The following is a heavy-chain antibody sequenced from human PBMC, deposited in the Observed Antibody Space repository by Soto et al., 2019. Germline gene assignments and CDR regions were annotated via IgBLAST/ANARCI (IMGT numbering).Heavy chain of an antibody. V-gene: IGHV4-30-4*01. CDR2: IFYSGTT. CDR1: GDSISSADYY. CDR3: ARDLWVEPELYYYGMDV. J-gene: IGHJ6*02. D-gene: IGHD1-1*01. Sequence: PSETLSLTCTVSGDSISSADYYWSWIRQTPGKGLEWIGHIFYSGTTYYNPSLKSRLTISVDTSKNHFSLRLTSGTAADTAVYYCARDLWVEPELYYYGMDVWGQGTTVTVSS.